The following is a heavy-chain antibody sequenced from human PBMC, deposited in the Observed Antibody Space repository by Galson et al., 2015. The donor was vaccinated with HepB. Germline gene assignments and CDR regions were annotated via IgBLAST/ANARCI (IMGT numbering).Heavy chain of an antibody. Sequence: SVKVSCKASGYTFTSYGISWVRQAPGQGLEWMGWISAYNGNTNYAQKLQGRVTMTTDTSTSTAYMELRSLRSDDTAVYYCARDWKIAVAGRGGIFDYWGQVTLCTVSS. CDR1: GYTFTSYG. D-gene: IGHD6-19*01. V-gene: IGHV1-18*04. CDR2: ISAYNGNT. J-gene: IGHJ4*02. CDR3: ARDWKIAVAGRGGIFDY.